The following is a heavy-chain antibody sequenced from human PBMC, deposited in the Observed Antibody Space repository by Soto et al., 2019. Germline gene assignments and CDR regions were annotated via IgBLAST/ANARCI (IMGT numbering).Heavy chain of an antibody. CDR3: AYLPDTYYYDSSGYQSVSSY. CDR1: GGTFSSYA. CDR2: IIPIFGTA. Sequence: SVKVSCKASGGTFSSYAISWVRQAPGQGLEWMGGIIPIFGTANYAQKFQGRVTITADESTSTAYMELSSLRSEDTAVYYCAYLPDTYYYDSSGYQSVSSYWGQGTLVTVSS. V-gene: IGHV1-69*13. D-gene: IGHD3-22*01. J-gene: IGHJ4*02.